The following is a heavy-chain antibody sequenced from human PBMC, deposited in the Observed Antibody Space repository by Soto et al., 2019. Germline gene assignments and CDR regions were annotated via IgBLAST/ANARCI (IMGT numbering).Heavy chain of an antibody. CDR1: GGTFSSYA. J-gene: IGHJ3*02. D-gene: IGHD3-22*01. CDR3: ATYSPMIVVVIPGAFDI. Sequence: GASVKVSCKASGGTFSSYAISWVRQAPGQGLEWMGGFDPEDGETIYAQKFQGRVTMTEDTSTDTAYMELSSLRSEDTAVYYCATYSPMIVVVIPGAFDIWGQGTMVTVSS. V-gene: IGHV1-24*01. CDR2: FDPEDGET.